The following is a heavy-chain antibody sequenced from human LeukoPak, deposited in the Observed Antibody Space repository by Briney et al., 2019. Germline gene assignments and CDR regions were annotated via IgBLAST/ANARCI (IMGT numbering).Heavy chain of an antibody. CDR1: GASISFITYY. J-gene: IGHJ4*02. CDR2: IFSSGST. D-gene: IGHD1-20*01. Sequence: PSETLSLTCTVSGASISFITYYWGWIRQPPGKGLEWIGNIFSSGSTYYNPSLKSRVTISVDTSKNQFSLKLSSVTAADTAVYYCATWTGITPYWGQGTLVTVSS. V-gene: IGHV4-39*07. CDR3: ATWTGITPY.